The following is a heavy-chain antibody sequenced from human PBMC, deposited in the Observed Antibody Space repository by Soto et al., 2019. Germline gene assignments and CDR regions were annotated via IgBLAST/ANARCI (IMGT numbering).Heavy chain of an antibody. J-gene: IGHJ5*01. D-gene: IGHD3-22*01. V-gene: IGHV4-59*01. CDR3: ARDRYFYDSAGYYRTLDS. Sequence: SETLSLTCTISGGSFNNDYWTWIRQSPGKGLEWIGYIFHSGITDYNPSVKSRVTISIDKSKNLFSLKLTSVTAADTAVYYCARDRYFYDSAGYYRTLDSWGQGILVTVSS. CDR1: GGSFNNDY. CDR2: IFHSGIT.